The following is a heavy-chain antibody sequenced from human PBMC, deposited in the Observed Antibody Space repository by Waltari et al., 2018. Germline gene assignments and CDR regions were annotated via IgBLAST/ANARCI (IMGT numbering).Heavy chain of an antibody. CDR3: VRTNYCSSSSCYRQFDP. Sequence: QVQLVQSGAEVKMPGASVKVSCKASGYTFTSFGISWVRQAPGQGLEWMGWISAYNGNTNYEQKLQGRVTMTTDTSTSTAYMDLRSLRSDDTAVYYCVRTNYCSSSSCYRQFDPWGQGTLVTVSS. CDR2: ISAYNGNT. J-gene: IGHJ5*02. CDR1: GYTFTSFG. D-gene: IGHD2-2*01. V-gene: IGHV1-18*01.